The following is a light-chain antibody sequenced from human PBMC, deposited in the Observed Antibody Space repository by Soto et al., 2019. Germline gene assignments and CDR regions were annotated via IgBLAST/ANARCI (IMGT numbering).Light chain of an antibody. J-gene: IGLJ3*02. Sequence: QAVLTQPPSVSGAPGQRVTISCTESSSNIGAGYDVHWYQQLPGTAPKLLIYGNSNRPSGVPDRFSGSKSGTSASLAITGLQAEDEADDYCQSYDSSLSAWVFGGGTKLTVL. CDR2: GNS. V-gene: IGLV1-40*01. CDR3: QSYDSSLSAWV. CDR1: SSNIGAGYD.